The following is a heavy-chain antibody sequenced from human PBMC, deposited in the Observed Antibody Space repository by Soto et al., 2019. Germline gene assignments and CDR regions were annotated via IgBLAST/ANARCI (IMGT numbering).Heavy chain of an antibody. Sequence: GASVKVSCKASGYTVTNHYIHWVRQAPGQGLEWMGIVNPSAGSTNNAQKFQGRVTMTRDTSTSTVYMELSSLRSEDTAVYYCARERDIVVVVAANPPLYRGMDVWGQGTTVTVSS. CDR3: ARERDIVVVVAANPPLYRGMDV. D-gene: IGHD2-15*01. J-gene: IGHJ6*02. V-gene: IGHV1-46*01. CDR1: GYTVTNHY. CDR2: VNPSAGST.